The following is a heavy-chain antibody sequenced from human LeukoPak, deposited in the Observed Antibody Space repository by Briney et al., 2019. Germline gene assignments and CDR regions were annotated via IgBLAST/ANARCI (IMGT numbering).Heavy chain of an antibody. CDR3: AKSASGYYLFDY. D-gene: IGHD2/OR15-2a*01. J-gene: IGHJ4*02. V-gene: IGHV3-30*18. CDR2: ISYDGSNK. Sequence: GGSLRLSCAASGFNFSSYGMHWVRQAPGKGLEWVAVISYDGSNKYYADSVKGRFTISRDNSKNTLFLQMNSLRAEDTAVYYCAKSASGYYLFDYWGQGTLVTVSS. CDR1: GFNFSSYG.